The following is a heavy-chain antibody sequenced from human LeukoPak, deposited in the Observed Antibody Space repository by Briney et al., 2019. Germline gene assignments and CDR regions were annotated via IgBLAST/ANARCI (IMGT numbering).Heavy chain of an antibody. D-gene: IGHD2-2*01. CDR2: VNQDGSRN. CDR3: ARDRGYCTSTDCYGYYYFMDV. CDR1: EFTFSSYW. J-gene: IGHJ6*03. V-gene: IGHV3-7*01. Sequence: GGSLRLSCAASEFTFSSYWMNWVRQAPGKGLEWVAVVNQDGSRNYYVDSVNGRFTISRDNAENSLYLQMNSLRAEHTAVYFCARDRGYCTSTDCYGYYYFMDVWGKGTTVTVSS.